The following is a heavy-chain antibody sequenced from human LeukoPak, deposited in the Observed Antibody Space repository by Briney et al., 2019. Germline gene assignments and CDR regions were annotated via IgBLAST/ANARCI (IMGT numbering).Heavy chain of an antibody. D-gene: IGHD5-18*01. Sequence: GGSLRLSCAASGFTFSSYAMNWVRQAPGKGLEWVSHISGSGISTYYADSVKGRFTISRDNSKNTLYLQMNSLRAEDTAVYYCAKPPWGTAMERDYWGQGTLVTVSS. CDR1: GFTFSSYA. V-gene: IGHV3-23*01. CDR3: AKPPWGTAMERDY. CDR2: ISGSGIST. J-gene: IGHJ4*02.